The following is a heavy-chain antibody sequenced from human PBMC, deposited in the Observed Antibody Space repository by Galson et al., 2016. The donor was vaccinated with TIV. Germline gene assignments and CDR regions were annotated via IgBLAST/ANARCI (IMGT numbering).Heavy chain of an antibody. D-gene: IGHD4-17*01. CDR2: INPNSGDT. CDR3: ARDLSPETTTPFDY. V-gene: IGHV1-2*02. Sequence: SVKVSCKASGYTFTGYYIHYVRQAPGQGLEWMGWINPNSGDTNYAQKFQGRVTMTRDTSISTAYMELSRLRSDDTAMYYYARDLSPETTTPFDYWGQGTLVTVSS. CDR1: GYTFTGYY. J-gene: IGHJ4*02.